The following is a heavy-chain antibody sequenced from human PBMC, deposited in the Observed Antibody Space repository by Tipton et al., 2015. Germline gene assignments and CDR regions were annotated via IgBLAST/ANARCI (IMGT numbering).Heavy chain of an antibody. J-gene: IGHJ4*02. V-gene: IGHV4-4*07. CDR3: TRAYGDYERFDS. CDR1: GGSISSYY. D-gene: IGHD4-17*01. Sequence: TLSLTCTVSGGSISSYYWSWIRQPAGKGLEWIGRIYNSGRTNYNPSLKSRVTISVDRSKNQFSLKLSSVTAADTAVYYCTRAYGDYERFDSWGQGTLVTVSS. CDR2: IYNSGRT.